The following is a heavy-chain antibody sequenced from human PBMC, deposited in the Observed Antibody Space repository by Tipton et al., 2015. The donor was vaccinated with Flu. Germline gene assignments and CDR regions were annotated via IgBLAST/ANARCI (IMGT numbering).Heavy chain of an antibody. Sequence: SLRLSCAASGFTFSDYYMSWIRQAPGKGLEWVSYISSSGSTIYYADSVKGRFTISRDNAKNSLYLQMNSLRAEDTAVYYCARVPVVAATRVGYYGMDVWGQGTTVTVPS. D-gene: IGHD2-15*01. CDR1: GFTFSDYY. CDR2: ISSSGSTI. CDR3: ARVPVVAATRVGYYGMDV. V-gene: IGHV3-11*01. J-gene: IGHJ6*02.